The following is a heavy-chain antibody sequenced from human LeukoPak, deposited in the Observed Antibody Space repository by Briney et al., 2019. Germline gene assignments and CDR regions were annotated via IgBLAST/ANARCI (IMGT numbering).Heavy chain of an antibody. CDR3: ARGGYYDILTGYHWFDP. J-gene: IGHJ5*02. CDR1: GGSFSGYY. Sequence: SETLSLTCAVYGGSFSGYYWSWIRQSPGKGLEWIGEINHSGSTNYNPSLKSRVTISVDTSKNQFSLKLSSVTAADTAVYYCARGGYYDILTGYHWFDPWGQGTLVTVSS. CDR2: INHSGST. V-gene: IGHV4-34*01. D-gene: IGHD3-9*01.